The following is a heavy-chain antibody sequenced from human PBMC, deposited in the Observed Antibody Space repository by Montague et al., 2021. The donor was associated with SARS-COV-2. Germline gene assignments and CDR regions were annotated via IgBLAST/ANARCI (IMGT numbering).Heavy chain of an antibody. J-gene: IGHJ6*02. V-gene: IGHV6-1*01. CDR3: ASQFCITWYALDV. D-gene: IGHD1-1*01. Sequence: CAISGDSVSSNDAAWNWIRQSPSRGLEWLGRTYYRSTWYNDYAVSVTGRITINPDTSKNQFSLQLNSVTPEDTAVYYYASQFCITWYALDVWGQGTTVTVSS. CDR1: GDSVSSNDAA. CDR2: TYYRSTWYN.